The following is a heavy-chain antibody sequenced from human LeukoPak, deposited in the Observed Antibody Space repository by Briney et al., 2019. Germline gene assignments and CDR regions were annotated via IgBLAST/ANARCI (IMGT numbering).Heavy chain of an antibody. V-gene: IGHV3-23*01. CDR1: GFTFSNYA. Sequence: GSLRLSCAASGFTFSNYAMSGVRQAPGKGLEWVSAFSGSGGSTYYANSVKGRFTISRDNSKNTLYLQMNSLRAEDTAVYYCARSGLSRFGFWGQGTLVTVSS. J-gene: IGHJ4*02. D-gene: IGHD2/OR15-2a*01. CDR3: ARSGLSRFGF. CDR2: FSGSGGST.